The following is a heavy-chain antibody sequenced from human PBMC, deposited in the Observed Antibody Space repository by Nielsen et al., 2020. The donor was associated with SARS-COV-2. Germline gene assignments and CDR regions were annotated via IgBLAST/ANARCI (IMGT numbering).Heavy chain of an antibody. D-gene: IGHD5-18*01. CDR1: GYTFTSYW. Sequence: GESLKISCKGSGYTFTSYWIGWVRQMPGKGLEWMGIIYPGGSETRYSPSFQGQVTISADKSISTAYLQWSSLKASDTAMYYCARNTAMVTNFDYWGQGTLVTVSS. V-gene: IGHV5-51*01. CDR2: IYPGGSET. CDR3: ARNTAMVTNFDY. J-gene: IGHJ4*02.